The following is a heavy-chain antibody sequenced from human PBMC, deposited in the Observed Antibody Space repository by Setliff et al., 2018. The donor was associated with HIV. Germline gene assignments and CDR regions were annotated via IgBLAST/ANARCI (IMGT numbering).Heavy chain of an antibody. Sequence: SETLSLTCAVYGGSFSDYSWSWIRQRPGKGLEWIGEISYSGSTNYNPSLKSRVTISIDTSKNQFSLRLTSVTAADTAVYYCAKSPGFSGYGGSGWGQGTLVTVSS. J-gene: IGHJ4*02. D-gene: IGHD5-12*01. CDR3: AKSPGFSGYGGSG. CDR1: GGSFSDYS. CDR2: ISYSGST. V-gene: IGHV4-34*01.